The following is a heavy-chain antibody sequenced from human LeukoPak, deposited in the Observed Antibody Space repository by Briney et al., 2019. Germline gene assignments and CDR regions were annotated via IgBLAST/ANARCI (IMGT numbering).Heavy chain of an antibody. CDR1: GFTFSSYS. Sequence: GGSLRLSCAASGFTFSSYSMNWVRQAPGKGLEWVSSISSSSSYIYYADSVKGRFTISRGNAKNSLYLQMNSLRAEDTAVYYCARDPTSSWETAFDIWGQGTMVTVSS. J-gene: IGHJ3*02. D-gene: IGHD1-26*01. V-gene: IGHV3-21*01. CDR3: ARDPTSSWETAFDI. CDR2: ISSSSSYI.